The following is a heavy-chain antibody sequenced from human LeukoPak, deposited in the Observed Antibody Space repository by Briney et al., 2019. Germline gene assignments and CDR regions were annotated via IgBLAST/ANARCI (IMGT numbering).Heavy chain of an antibody. Sequence: GGSLRLFCAASGFTFDDYSMHWVRQAPGKGLEWVSLFRWAGDSTYCGGSVKGRFAISRDNITNSLHLQMNSLRTEDTAVYYCARVVGGKTGSVDYWGQGTLVTVSS. D-gene: IGHD4-23*01. CDR3: ARVVGGKTGSVDY. V-gene: IGHV3-43*01. CDR2: FRWAGDST. J-gene: IGHJ4*02. CDR1: GFTFDDYS.